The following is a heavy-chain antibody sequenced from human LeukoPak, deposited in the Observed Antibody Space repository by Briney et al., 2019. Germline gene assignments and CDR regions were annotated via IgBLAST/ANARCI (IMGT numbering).Heavy chain of an antibody. CDR1: GGSFSGYY. V-gene: IGHV4-34*01. D-gene: IGHD2-21*02. CDR2: INHSGST. Sequence: RSETLSLTCAVYGGSFSGYYWSWIRQPPGKGLEWIGEINHSGSTNYNPSLKSRVTISVDTSKNQFSLKLSSVTAADTAVYYCARGSGDCLFDYWGQGTLVTVSS. CDR3: ARGSGDCLFDY. J-gene: IGHJ4*02.